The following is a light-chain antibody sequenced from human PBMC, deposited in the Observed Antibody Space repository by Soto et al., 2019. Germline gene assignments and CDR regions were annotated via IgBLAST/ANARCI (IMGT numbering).Light chain of an antibody. CDR1: SGHSNYA. V-gene: IGLV4-69*02. J-gene: IGLJ2*01. CDR3: QTWGTGIRVV. Sequence: QSVLTQSPSDSASLGASVTRTCTLSSGHSNYAIAWHQQQPEKGPRYLMKVNSDGSHTKGDGIPDRFSGSSSGAERYLTISSLQSEDEADYYCQTWGTGIRVVFGGGTKVTVL. CDR2: VNSDGSH.